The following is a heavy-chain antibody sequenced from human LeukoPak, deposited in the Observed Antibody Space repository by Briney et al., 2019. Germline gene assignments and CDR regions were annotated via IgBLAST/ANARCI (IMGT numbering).Heavy chain of an antibody. Sequence: GGSLRLSCAASGFTFSDDYMSWSRQAPGHGLEWVSYISSSGSTIYYAVSVKGRFTSSRDNAKNSLYLLMNSLRAEDTAVYYGARSGGLFDAYDIWGQGTMVTVSS. J-gene: IGHJ3*02. CDR1: GFTFSDDY. V-gene: IGHV3-11*01. CDR2: ISSSGSTI. D-gene: IGHD3-10*01. CDR3: ARSGGLFDAYDI.